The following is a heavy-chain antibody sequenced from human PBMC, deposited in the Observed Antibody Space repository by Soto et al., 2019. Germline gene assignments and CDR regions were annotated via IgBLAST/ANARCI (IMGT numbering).Heavy chain of an antibody. D-gene: IGHD1-1*01. CDR1: GFTFSNNA. Sequence: QVQLVESGGGVVQPGRSLRLSCAASGFTFSNNAMDWVRQAPGKGLEWVAVISYDGSNKYIAESVKGRFTISRDNSKNTLFLQMNSLRAEDTAVYDCARGTTTSAVSAMGVWGQGTTVTVSS. CDR3: ARGTTTSAVSAMGV. CDR2: ISYDGSNK. V-gene: IGHV3-30-3*01. J-gene: IGHJ6*02.